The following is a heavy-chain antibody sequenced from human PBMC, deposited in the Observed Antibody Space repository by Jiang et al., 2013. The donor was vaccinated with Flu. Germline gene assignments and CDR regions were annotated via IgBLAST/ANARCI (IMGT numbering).Heavy chain of an antibody. CDR2: INAGNGNT. CDR3: VKEDGFNSVPLQY. Sequence: SGAEVKKPGASVKVSCKASGYSFTGYTMHWVRQAPGQRLEWMGWINAGNGNTKYSQKFQGRVTFTRDTSASTAYMEFNSLRSEDTAVYYCVKEDGFNSVPLQYWGQGALVTVSS. D-gene: IGHD5-24*01. CDR1: GYSFTGYT. V-gene: IGHV1-3*01. J-gene: IGHJ4*02.